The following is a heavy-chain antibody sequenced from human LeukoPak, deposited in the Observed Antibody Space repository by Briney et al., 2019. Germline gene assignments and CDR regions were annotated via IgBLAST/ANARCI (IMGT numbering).Heavy chain of an antibody. Sequence: GESLQISCKGSGYSFTSYWIGWVRPLPGKGLEWMGIIYPGDSDTRYSPSFQGQVTISADKSISTAYLQWSSLKASDTAMYYCARGGDDYVWGSYRHYFDYWGQGTLVTVSS. D-gene: IGHD3-16*02. CDR2: IYPGDSDT. V-gene: IGHV5-51*01. J-gene: IGHJ4*02. CDR3: ARGGDDYVWGSYRHYFDY. CDR1: GYSFTSYW.